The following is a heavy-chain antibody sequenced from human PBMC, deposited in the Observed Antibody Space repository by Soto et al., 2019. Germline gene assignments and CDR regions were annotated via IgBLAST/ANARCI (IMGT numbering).Heavy chain of an antibody. D-gene: IGHD1-7*01. Sequence: GALRLSCAASGFSFSSDSMGWVRQAPWKGLEWVSSISSSGSFMNYADSVEGRFTISRDNAKNSLYLQMSSLKDEDTAVYYCARDPPTGTTLDWSDYWGKGNMVTVSS. CDR3: ARDPPTGTTLDWSDY. CDR2: ISSSGSFM. CDR1: GFSFSSDS. V-gene: IGHV3-21*01. J-gene: IGHJ4*02.